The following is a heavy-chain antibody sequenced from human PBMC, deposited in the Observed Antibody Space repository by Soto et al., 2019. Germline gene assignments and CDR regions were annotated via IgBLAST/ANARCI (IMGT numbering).Heavy chain of an antibody. CDR1: GYTFTSYY. J-gene: IGHJ6*02. CDR3: ARVLYGDYVGPFLNYYYYGMDV. CDR2: INPSGGST. V-gene: IGHV1-46*01. D-gene: IGHD4-17*01. Sequence: QVQLVQSGAEVKKPGASVKVSCKASGYTFTSYYMHWVRQAPGQGLEWMGIINPSGGSTSYAQKFQGRVTMTRDTSTSTVYMELSSLRSEDTAVYYFARVLYGDYVGPFLNYYYYGMDVWGQGTTVTVSS.